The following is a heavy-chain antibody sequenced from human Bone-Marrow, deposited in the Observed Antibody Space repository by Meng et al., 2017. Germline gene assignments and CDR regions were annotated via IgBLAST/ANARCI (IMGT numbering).Heavy chain of an antibody. D-gene: IGHD1-26*01. V-gene: IGHV1-18*01. J-gene: IGHJ4*02. CDR3: ARDGRNSGSNTAIDY. CDR1: GYTFTSYG. Sequence: QFQWVQAGAEVKQPGASVKVPCKASGYTFTSYGISWVRQAPGEGLEWMGWISAYNGNTNYAQKLQGRVTMTTDTSTSTAYMELRSLRSDDTAVYYCARDGRNSGSNTAIDYWGQGTLVTVSS. CDR2: ISAYNGNT.